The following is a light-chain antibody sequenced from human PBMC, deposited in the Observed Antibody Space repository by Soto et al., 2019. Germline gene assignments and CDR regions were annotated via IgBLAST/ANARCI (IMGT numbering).Light chain of an antibody. Sequence: EIVMTQSPATLSVSPGERATLSCRASQSVSSNLARYQQKPGQAPRLLIYGASTRATGIPARFSGSGSGTEFTLTISSLQSEDFAVYYCQQYNNWPPKLYITFGQGTKLEIK. CDR3: QQYNNWPPKLYIT. V-gene: IGKV3-15*01. CDR1: QSVSSN. J-gene: IGKJ2*01. CDR2: GAS.